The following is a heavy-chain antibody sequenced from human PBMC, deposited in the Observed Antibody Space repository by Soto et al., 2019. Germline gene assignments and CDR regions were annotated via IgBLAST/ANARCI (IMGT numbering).Heavy chain of an antibody. D-gene: IGHD3-3*01. Sequence: EVQLVESGGGLVQPGGSLRLSCAASGFTFSSYSMNWVRQAPGKGLEWVSYISSSGSTIYYADSVRGRFTISRDNAKTSLYLQLNSLRDEDTAVYYCARAGYRSVDYWGQGTLVTVSS. J-gene: IGHJ4*02. CDR1: GFTFSSYS. CDR2: ISSSGSTI. CDR3: ARAGYRSVDY. V-gene: IGHV3-48*02.